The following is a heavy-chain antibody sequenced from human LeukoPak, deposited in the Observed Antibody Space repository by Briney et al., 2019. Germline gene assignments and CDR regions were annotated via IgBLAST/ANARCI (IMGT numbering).Heavy chain of an antibody. CDR2: IYYSGST. CDR1: GGSISSSSYY. Sequence: PSETLSLTCTVSGGSISSSSYYWGWIRQPPGKGLEWIGSIYYSGSTYYNPSLKSRVTISVDTSKNQFSLKLSSVTAADTAVYYCAREKRGNGGYLYYFDYWGQGTLVTVSS. D-gene: IGHD5-12*01. V-gene: IGHV4-39*07. CDR3: AREKRGNGGYLYYFDY. J-gene: IGHJ4*02.